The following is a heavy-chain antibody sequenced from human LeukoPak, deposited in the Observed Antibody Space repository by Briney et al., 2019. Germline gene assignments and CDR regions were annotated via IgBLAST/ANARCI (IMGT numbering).Heavy chain of an antibody. Sequence: SETLSLTCAVYGGSFSDYYWSWIRQPPGKGLEGIGEISEGGSTNYNPSLNSRVTISIDTSNNHFYLKVNSVTVADTAVYYCARSGWNGGGGFDHWGQGTLVTVSS. V-gene: IGHV4-34*01. J-gene: IGHJ5*02. CDR1: GGSFSDYY. D-gene: IGHD3-16*01. CDR3: ARSGWNGGGGFDH. CDR2: ISEGGST.